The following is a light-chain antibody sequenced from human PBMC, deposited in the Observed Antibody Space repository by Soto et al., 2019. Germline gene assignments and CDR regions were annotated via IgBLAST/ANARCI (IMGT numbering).Light chain of an antibody. CDR2: GAS. Sequence: EIVMTQSPATLSVSPGERATLSCRASQSVSNNLAWYQKKPDQAPRFLIYGASTRATGIPARFSGSGSGTEFTLTISSLQSEDFAVYYCQQYNNWWTLGQGTRVEIK. CDR1: QSVSNN. CDR3: QQYNNWWT. V-gene: IGKV3-15*01. J-gene: IGKJ1*01.